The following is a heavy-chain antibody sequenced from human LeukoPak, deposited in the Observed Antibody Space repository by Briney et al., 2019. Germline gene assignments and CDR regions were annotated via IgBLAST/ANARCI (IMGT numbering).Heavy chain of an antibody. V-gene: IGHV3-49*03. J-gene: IGHJ1*01. D-gene: IGHD3-16*02. CDR1: GFTFGNYA. Sequence: RSLRLSCTASGFTFGNYAMSWFRQAPGKGLEWIGSIRSTGDGGTTEYAASVKGRFVISREDSKSIAYLQMDSLESEDTAVYYCARGGYQFEHWGQGTLVTVSS. CDR3: ARGGYQFEH. CDR2: IRSTGDGGTT.